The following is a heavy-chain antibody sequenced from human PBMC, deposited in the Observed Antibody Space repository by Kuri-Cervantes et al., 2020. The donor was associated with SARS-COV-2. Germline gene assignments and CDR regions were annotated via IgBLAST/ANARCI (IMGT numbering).Heavy chain of an antibody. CDR3: ARGAGYWDEYFQH. CDR2: INHSGST. J-gene: IGHJ1*01. Sequence: SQTLSLTCAVYGGSFSGYYWSWIRQPPGKGLEWIGEINHSGSTYYNPSLKSRVTISVDTSKNQFSLKLSSVTAADTAVYYCARGAGYWDEYFQHWGQGTLVTVSS. V-gene: IGHV4-34*01. D-gene: IGHD2-15*01. CDR1: GGSFSGYY.